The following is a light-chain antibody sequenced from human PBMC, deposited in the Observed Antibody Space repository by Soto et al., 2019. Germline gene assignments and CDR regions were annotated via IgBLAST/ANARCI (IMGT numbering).Light chain of an antibody. CDR3: QQSYSTPLT. V-gene: IGKV1-39*01. J-gene: IGKJ4*01. CDR2: AAS. Sequence: DIQMTQSPSSLSASVGDRVTITCRASQSISSYLNWYQQKPGKAPKLLIYAASSLQSGVPSRFSGSRSGTDFTLTNSSLQPEDFATYYCQQSYSTPLTFGGGTKVEIK. CDR1: QSISSY.